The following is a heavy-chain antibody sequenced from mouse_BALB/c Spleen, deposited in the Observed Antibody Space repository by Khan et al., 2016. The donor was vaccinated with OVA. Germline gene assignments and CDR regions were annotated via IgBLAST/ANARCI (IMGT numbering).Heavy chain of an antibody. CDR3: ARVYGGDFDY. J-gene: IGHJ2*01. V-gene: IGHV3-2*02. CDR2: ISYSGNT. D-gene: IGHD1-1*01. CDR1: GYSITTDYA. Sequence: VQLKQSGPGLVKPSQSLSLTCTVTGYSITTDYAWNWIRQFPGNKLEWMGFISYSGNTKYNPSLKSRISITRDTSKNQFFLQLKSVTTADTARYYCARVYGGDFDYWGQGTTLTVSS.